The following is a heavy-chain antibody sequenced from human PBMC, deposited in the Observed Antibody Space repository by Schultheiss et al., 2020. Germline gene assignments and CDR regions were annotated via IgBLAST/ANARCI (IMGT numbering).Heavy chain of an antibody. CDR2: IYYSGSA. D-gene: IGHD1-26*01. V-gene: IGHV4-59*01. CDR3: AVSYPRDTYYYYGMDV. Sequence: SATLSLTCTVSGGSISSYYWSWIRQPPGKGLEWIGYIYYSGSASYNPSLKSRVTISVDTSKNQFSLKLSSVTAADTAVYYCAVSYPRDTYYYYGMDVWGQGTTVTVSS. J-gene: IGHJ6*02. CDR1: GGSISSYY.